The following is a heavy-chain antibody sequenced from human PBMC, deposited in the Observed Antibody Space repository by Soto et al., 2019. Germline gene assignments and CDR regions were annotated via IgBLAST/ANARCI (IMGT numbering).Heavy chain of an antibody. CDR2: ISYDGSNK. CDR1: GFTFSSYA. D-gene: IGHD3-16*01. CDR3: ARDFFGDPRWLQGPL. J-gene: IGHJ4*02. V-gene: IGHV3-30-3*01. Sequence: PGGSLRLSCAASGFTFSSYAMHWVRQAPGKGLEWVAVISYDGSNKYYADSVKGRFTISRDNSKNTLYLQMNSLRAEDTAVYYCARDFFGDPRWLQGPLWGQGTLVTVSS.